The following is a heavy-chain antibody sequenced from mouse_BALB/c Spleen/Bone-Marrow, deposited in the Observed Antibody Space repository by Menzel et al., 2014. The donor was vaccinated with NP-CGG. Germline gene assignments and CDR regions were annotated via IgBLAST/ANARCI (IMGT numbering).Heavy chain of an antibody. CDR2: ISPRNGDI. CDR3: KRSAY. J-gene: IGHJ3*01. V-gene: IGHV1S53*02. Sequence: VQLVESDAELVKPGASAKISCKASGYTFTDHAIHWVKQKPEQGLEWIGYISPRNGDIKYNEKFKGKATLTADKSSSTAYMQLNSLTSEDSAVYFCKRSAYWGQGTLVTVSA. CDR1: GYTFTDHA.